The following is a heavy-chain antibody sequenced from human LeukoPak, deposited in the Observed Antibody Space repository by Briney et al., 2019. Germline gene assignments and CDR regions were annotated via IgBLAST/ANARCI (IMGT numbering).Heavy chain of an antibody. Sequence: PSETLSLTCTVSGGSIGSYYWSWIRRPPGKGLEWIGYIYYSGSTNYNPSLKSRVTISVDTSKNQFSLKLSSVTAADTAVYYCARGYDYGDLWGQGTLVTVSS. CDR3: ARGYDYGDL. CDR1: GGSIGSYY. J-gene: IGHJ5*02. D-gene: IGHD4-17*01. CDR2: IYYSGST. V-gene: IGHV4-59*01.